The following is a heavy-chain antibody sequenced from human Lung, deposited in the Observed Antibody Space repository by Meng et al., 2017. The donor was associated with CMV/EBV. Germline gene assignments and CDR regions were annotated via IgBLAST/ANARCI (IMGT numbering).Heavy chain of an antibody. CDR1: GGSFSGYY. Sequence: SETLSLTCAVYGGSFSGYYWSWIRQPPGKGLEWIGEINHSGSTNYNPSLKSRFTISVDTSKNQFSLKLSSVTAADTAVYYCARVENYDFWSGYYTGGWFDPWGQGTLVTVSS. V-gene: IGHV4-34*01. CDR2: INHSGST. CDR3: ARVENYDFWSGYYTGGWFDP. D-gene: IGHD3-3*01. J-gene: IGHJ5*02.